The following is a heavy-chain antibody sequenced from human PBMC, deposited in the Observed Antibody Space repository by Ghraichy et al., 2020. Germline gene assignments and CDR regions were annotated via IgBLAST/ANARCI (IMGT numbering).Heavy chain of an antibody. J-gene: IGHJ4*02. D-gene: IGHD3-16*01. CDR2: IDWDDDK. CDR3: ARTPIMGFAGFDS. Sequence: SDPTLVKPTQTLTLTCTFSGFSLNTNGVCVTWIRQPPGKALEWLALIDWDDDKYYSTSLKTRLTISKDTSKNQVVLTMTNMDPVDTATYYCARTPIMGFAGFDSWGQGTLVTVSS. V-gene: IGHV2-70*01. CDR1: GFSLNTNGVC.